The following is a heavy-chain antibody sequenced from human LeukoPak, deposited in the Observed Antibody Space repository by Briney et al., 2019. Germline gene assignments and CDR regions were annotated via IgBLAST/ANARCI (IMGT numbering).Heavy chain of an antibody. D-gene: IGHD3-22*01. V-gene: IGHV3-23*01. J-gene: IGHJ4*02. CDR3: AKDFHSSGYYFEFWTFDY. Sequence: GGSLRLSCAASGFTFSSYAMSWVRQAPGKGLEWVSAISGSGGSTYYADSVKGRFTISRDNSKNTLYLQMNSLRAEDTAVYYCAKDFHSSGYYFEFWTFDYWAREPWSPSPQ. CDR1: GFTFSSYA. CDR2: ISGSGGST.